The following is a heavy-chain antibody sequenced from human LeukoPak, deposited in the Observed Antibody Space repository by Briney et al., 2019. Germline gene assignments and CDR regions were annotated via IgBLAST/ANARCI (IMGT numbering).Heavy chain of an antibody. CDR1: GYTSTSYG. CDR3: ARDSTVPEAFDY. CDR2: ISAYNGNT. J-gene: IGHJ4*02. V-gene: IGHV1-18*01. Sequence: APVKVSCKASGYTSTSYGISWVRQAPGQGLEWMGWISAYNGNTNYAQKLQGRVTMTTDTSTSTAYMELRSLRSDDTAVYYCARDSTVPEAFDYWGQGTLVTVSS. D-gene: IGHD1-14*01.